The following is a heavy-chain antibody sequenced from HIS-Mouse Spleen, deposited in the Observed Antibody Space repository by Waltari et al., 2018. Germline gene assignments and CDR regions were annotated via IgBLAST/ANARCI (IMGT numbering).Heavy chain of an antibody. J-gene: IGHJ2*01. CDR1: GGSIRCHY. Sequence: QVQLQESGPGLVKPSETLSLNCTGPGGSIRCHYWRRNRQPPGKGLEWIGYYRGSPTYNPSLKSRVTISVDTSKNQFSLKLSSVTAADTAVYYCARASRDLLLPRYFDLWGRGTLVTVSS. CDR2: YYRGSP. CDR3: ARASRDLLLPRYFDL. V-gene: IGHV4-59*11.